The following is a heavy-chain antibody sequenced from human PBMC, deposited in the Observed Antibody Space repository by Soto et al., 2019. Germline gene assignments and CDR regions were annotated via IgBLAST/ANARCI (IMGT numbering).Heavy chain of an antibody. D-gene: IGHD2-21*02. CDR3: ARGSDGVWNWFDP. V-gene: IGHV4-30-2*01. CDR1: GGSISSGFYS. Sequence: PSETLSLTCAVSGGSISSGFYSWSWIRQPPGQGLEWIGYIYNSGNTYYNPSLMSRVTISVDRSQSHFSLKLTSVTAADTAVYYCARGSDGVWNWFDPWGQGTQVTVS. J-gene: IGHJ5*02. CDR2: IYNSGNT.